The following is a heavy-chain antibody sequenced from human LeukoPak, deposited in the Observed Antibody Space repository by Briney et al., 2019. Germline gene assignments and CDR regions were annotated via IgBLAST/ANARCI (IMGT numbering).Heavy chain of an antibody. CDR2: IYHSGST. CDR3: ARDSIAVAGTWWY. CDR1: GYSISSGYY. Sequence: SETLSLTCTVSGYSISSGYYWGWIRQPPGKGLEWIGSIYHSGSTYYNPSLKGRVTISVDTSKNQFSLKLSSVTAADTAVYYCARDSIAVAGTWWYWGQGTLVTVSS. V-gene: IGHV4-38-2*02. D-gene: IGHD6-19*01. J-gene: IGHJ4*02.